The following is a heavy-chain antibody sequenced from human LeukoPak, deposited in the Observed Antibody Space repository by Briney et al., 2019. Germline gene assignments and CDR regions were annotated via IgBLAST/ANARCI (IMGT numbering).Heavy chain of an antibody. J-gene: IGHJ3*02. CDR2: INSDSSTI. CDR3: ARDLFDGYNPPGAFDI. CDR1: GFIFSSYS. D-gene: IGHD5-24*01. Sequence: GGSLRLSCAASGFIFSSYSLNWVRQAPGKGLEWVSYINSDSSTIHYADSVKGRFTISRDNAEKSLYMQMNSLRDEDTAVYYCARDLFDGYNPPGAFDIWGQGTMVTVSS. V-gene: IGHV3-48*02.